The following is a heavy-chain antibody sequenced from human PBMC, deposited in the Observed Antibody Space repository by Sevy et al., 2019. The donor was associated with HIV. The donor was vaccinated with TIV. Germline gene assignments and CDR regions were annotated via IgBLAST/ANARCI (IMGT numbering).Heavy chain of an antibody. CDR1: RFTFDDYA. Sequence: GGSLRLSCATSRFTFDDYAMHWVRQAPGKGLEWVSGISWNSGSIGYVDSVKGRFTISRDNAKNTVYLQMNSLRVEDTALYYCARAESVSTRNAMDVWGQGTTVTVSS. V-gene: IGHV3-9*01. D-gene: IGHD4-17*01. CDR3: ARAESVSTRNAMDV. J-gene: IGHJ6*02. CDR2: ISWNSGSI.